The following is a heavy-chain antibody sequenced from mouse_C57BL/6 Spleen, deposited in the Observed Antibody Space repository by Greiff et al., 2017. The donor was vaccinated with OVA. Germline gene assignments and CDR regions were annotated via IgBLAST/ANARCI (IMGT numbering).Heavy chain of an antibody. CDR3: ARSGTWAWFAY. V-gene: IGHV3-6*01. CDR1: GYSITSGYY. D-gene: IGHD4-1*01. J-gene: IGHJ3*01. CDR2: ISYDGSN. Sequence: EVKLMESGPGLVKPSQSLSLTCSVTGYSITSGYYWNWIRQFPGNKLEWMGYISYDGSNNYNPSLKNRISITRDTSKNQFFLKLNSVTTEDTATYYCARSGTWAWFAYWGQGTLVTVSA.